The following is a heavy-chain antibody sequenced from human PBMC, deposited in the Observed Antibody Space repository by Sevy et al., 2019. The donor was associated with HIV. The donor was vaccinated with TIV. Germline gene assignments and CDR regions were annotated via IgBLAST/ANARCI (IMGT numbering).Heavy chain of an antibody. CDR1: GFTFSNAW. D-gene: IGHD3-16*01. V-gene: IGHV3-15*01. J-gene: IGHJ6*03. CDR3: TTSLDYYYYMDV. CDR2: IKSKTDGGTT. Sequence: GGSLRLSCAASGFTFSNAWMSWVHQAPGKGLEWVGRIKSKTDGGTTDYAAPVKGRFTISRDDSKNTLYLQMNSLKTADTAVYYCTTSLDYYYYMDVWGKGTTVTVSS.